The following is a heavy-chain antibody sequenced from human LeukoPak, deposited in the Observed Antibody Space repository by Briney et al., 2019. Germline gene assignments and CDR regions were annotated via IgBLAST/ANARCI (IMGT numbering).Heavy chain of an antibody. D-gene: IGHD6-13*01. CDR3: ARLAAAGTWDYYYYYMDV. J-gene: IGHJ6*03. CDR2: IYYSGST. Sequence: PSETLSLTCTVSGGSISSSSYYWGWIRQPPGKGLEWIGSIYYSGSTYYNPSLKSRVTISVDTSKNQFSLKLSSVTAADTAVYYCARLAAAGTWDYYYYYMDVWGKGTTVTVSS. CDR1: GGSISSSSYY. V-gene: IGHV4-39*01.